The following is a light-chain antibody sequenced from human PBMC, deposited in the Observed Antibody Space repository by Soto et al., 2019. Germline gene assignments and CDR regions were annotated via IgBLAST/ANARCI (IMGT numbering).Light chain of an antibody. Sequence: DIQMTQSPSTLSASVVDRVTLTCRASQSISSWLAWYQQKPGKAPKLLIYDASSLQSGVPSRFSGSGSGTDFTLTISSLQPEDFATYYCQQSYSTPPWTFGQGTKV. CDR2: DAS. CDR1: QSISSW. V-gene: IGKV1-39*01. J-gene: IGKJ1*01. CDR3: QQSYSTPPWT.